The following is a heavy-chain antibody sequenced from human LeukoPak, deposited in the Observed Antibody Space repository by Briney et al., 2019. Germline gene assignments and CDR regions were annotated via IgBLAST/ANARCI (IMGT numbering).Heavy chain of an antibody. J-gene: IGHJ4*02. D-gene: IGHD2-15*01. CDR1: GYTFSSYS. CDR3: ARASYCSDGSCYSDY. V-gene: IGHV1-18*01. CDR2: ISAYNGNT. Sequence: ASVKVSCKASGYTFSSYSISWVRQAPGQGLEWMGWISAYNGNTIYAQKVKGRVTMTTDTSTSTAYMELRSLKSDDTAVYYCARASYCSDGSCYSDYWGQGTLVTVSS.